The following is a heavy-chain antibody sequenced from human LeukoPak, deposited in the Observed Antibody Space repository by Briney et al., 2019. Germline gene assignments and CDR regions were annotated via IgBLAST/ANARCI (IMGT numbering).Heavy chain of an antibody. CDR2: ISSSSSTI. J-gene: IGHJ4*02. CDR1: GFTFSSYS. V-gene: IGHV3-48*01. D-gene: IGHD3-9*01. CDR3: AKEQNDILTGYSYYFDY. Sequence: GGSLRLSCAASGFTFSSYSMNWVRQAPGKGLEWVSYISSSSSTIYYADSVKGRFTISRDNAKNLLYLQMNSLRAEDTAVYYCAKEQNDILTGYSYYFDYWGQGTLVTVSS.